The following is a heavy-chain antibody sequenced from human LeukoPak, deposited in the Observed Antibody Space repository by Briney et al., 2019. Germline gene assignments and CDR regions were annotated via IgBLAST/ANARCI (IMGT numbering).Heavy chain of an antibody. Sequence: GGSLRLSCAASGFTFSNAWMSWVRQAPGKGLEWVGRIKSKTDRGTTDYAAPVKGRFTISRDDSQNTLYLQMNSLKTEDTAVYYCTTGYSSGWYNDYWGQGTLVTVSS. J-gene: IGHJ4*02. CDR3: TTGYSSGWYNDY. D-gene: IGHD6-19*01. V-gene: IGHV3-15*01. CDR1: GFTFSNAW. CDR2: IKSKTDRGTT.